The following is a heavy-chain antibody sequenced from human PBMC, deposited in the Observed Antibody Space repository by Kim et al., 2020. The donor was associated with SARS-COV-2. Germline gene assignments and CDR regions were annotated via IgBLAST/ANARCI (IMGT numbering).Heavy chain of an antibody. V-gene: IGHV4-31*03. D-gene: IGHD3-3*01. CDR1: GGSISSGGYY. CDR2: IYYSGST. Sequence: SETLSLTCTVSGGSISSGGYYWSWIRQHPRKGLEWIGYIYYSGSTYYNPSLKSRVTISVDTSKNQFSLKLSSVTAADTAVYYCARGILITIFGVVAHLDYWGQGTLVTVSS. CDR3: ARGILITIFGVVAHLDY. J-gene: IGHJ4*02.